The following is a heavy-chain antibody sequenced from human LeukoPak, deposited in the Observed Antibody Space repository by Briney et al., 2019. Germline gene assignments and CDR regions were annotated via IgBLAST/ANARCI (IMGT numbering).Heavy chain of an antibody. D-gene: IGHD6-19*01. Sequence: PSETLSLTCTVSGGSISSSRPYWGWVRQPPGKGMEWIGSINYSGSTYYNPSLKSRVTISVDTSKNQFSLKLSSVTAADTAVYYCARNPGRRAGMNLYGMDVWGQGTTVTVSS. CDR1: GGSISSSRPY. CDR3: ARNPGRRAGMNLYGMDV. V-gene: IGHV4-39*07. CDR2: INYSGST. J-gene: IGHJ6*02.